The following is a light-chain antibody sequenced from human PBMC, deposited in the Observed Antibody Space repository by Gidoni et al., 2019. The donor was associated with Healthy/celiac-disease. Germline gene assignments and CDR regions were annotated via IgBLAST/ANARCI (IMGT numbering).Light chain of an antibody. CDR2: GAS. CDR1: QSVSSSY. CDR3: QQYGSSPT. Sequence: EIVLTQSPGTRSLSPGERATLSCRASQSVSSSYFAWYQQKPGQAPRLLLYGASRRATGLPDRFSGSGSGTDFTLTISRLEPDDFAVYYCQQYGSSPTFGGXTKVEIK. J-gene: IGKJ4*01. V-gene: IGKV3-20*01.